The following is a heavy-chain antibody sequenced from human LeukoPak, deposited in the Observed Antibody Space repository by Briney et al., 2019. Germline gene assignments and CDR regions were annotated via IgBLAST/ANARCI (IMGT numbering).Heavy chain of an antibody. Sequence: GGSLRLSCAASGFTFSSYGMHWVRQAPGKGLEWVALISYDGSNKYYADSVKGRFTISRDNSKNTLYLQMNSLRAEDTAVYSCAKSLMIVVLNSFDYWGQGTLGTVSS. J-gene: IGHJ4*02. CDR2: ISYDGSNK. CDR1: GFTFSSYG. CDR3: AKSLMIVVLNSFDY. D-gene: IGHD3-22*01. V-gene: IGHV3-30*18.